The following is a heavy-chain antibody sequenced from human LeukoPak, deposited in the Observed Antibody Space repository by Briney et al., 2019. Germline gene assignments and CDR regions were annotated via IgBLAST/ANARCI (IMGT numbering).Heavy chain of an antibody. J-gene: IGHJ4*02. CDR1: GYTFTSYD. CDR3: ATGLELRYFDWLVPKPTPFDY. Sequence: EASVKVSCKDSGYTFTSYDINCVRQATGAGLEGMGGINPNSGNTGYAQKSLRRVTMTSNTSISTAYMELSSLRSVDTAVYYCATGLELRYFDWLVPKPTPFDYWGQGTLVTVSS. D-gene: IGHD3-9*01. V-gene: IGHV1-8*01. CDR2: INPNSGNT.